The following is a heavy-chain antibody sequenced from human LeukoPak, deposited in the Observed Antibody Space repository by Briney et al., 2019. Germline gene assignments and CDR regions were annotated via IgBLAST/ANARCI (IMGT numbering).Heavy chain of an antibody. CDR1: GFSLTTSGVG. CDR2: IYGNDDK. CDR3: AHRDRGVASDD. D-gene: IGHD2-15*01. Sequence: SGPTLVNPTQTLTLTCTFSGFSLTTSGVGVGWIRQPPGKALEWLAVIYGNDDKVYSPSLRSRLTISRDTSKNQVVLKMTNMDPVDTATYYCAHRDRGVASDDWGQGTLVAVSS. V-gene: IGHV2-5*01. J-gene: IGHJ4*02.